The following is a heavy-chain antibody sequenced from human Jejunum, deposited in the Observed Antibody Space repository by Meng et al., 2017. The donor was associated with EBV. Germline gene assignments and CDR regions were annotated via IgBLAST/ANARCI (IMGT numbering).Heavy chain of an antibody. CDR2: INNDGSDT. CDR1: GFIFSNYW. CDR3: ARDKPHNWFDP. Sequence: GERVGSGGGFVQPGGSLRLSCAASGFIFSNYWMHWVRQVPGKGLVWVSRINNDGSDTIYADSVKGRFTTSRDNAKNTLYLQMNSLRIEDTAVYFCARDKPHNWFDPWGQGTLVTVSS. J-gene: IGHJ5*02. V-gene: IGHV3-74*01.